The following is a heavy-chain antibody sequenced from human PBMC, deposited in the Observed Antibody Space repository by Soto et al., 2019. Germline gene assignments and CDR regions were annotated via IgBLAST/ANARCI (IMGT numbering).Heavy chain of an antibody. J-gene: IGHJ4*02. V-gene: IGHV4-59*01. D-gene: IGHD3-10*01. CDR1: GGSISSYY. CDR2: IYYSGST. Sequence: SETLSLTCTVSGGSISSYYWSWIRQPPGKGLEWIGYIYYSGSTNYNPPLKSRVTISVDTSKNQFSLKLSSVTAADTAVYYCAREGNYFDYWGQGTLVTVSS. CDR3: AREGNYFDY.